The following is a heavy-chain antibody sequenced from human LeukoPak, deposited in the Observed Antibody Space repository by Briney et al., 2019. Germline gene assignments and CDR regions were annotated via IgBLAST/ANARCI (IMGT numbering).Heavy chain of an antibody. CDR1: GGSISSYY. CDR2: IYYSGST. CDR3: ARRREGDYYYMDV. J-gene: IGHJ6*03. V-gene: IGHV4-59*08. Sequence: SETLSLTCTVSGGSISSYYWSWIRQPPGKGLEWIGYIYYSGSTNYNPSLKSRVAISVDTSKNQFSLKLSSVTAADTAVYYCARRREGDYYYMDVWGKGTTVTISS. D-gene: IGHD3-16*01.